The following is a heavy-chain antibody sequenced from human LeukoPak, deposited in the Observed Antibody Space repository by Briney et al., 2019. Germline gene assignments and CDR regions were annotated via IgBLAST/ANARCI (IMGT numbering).Heavy chain of an antibody. Sequence: PGGSLRLSCAASGFTFSIHSMNWVRQAPGKGLEWVSYIDSRSGTIYYGDSVKGRFTISRDNAENSLYLQMNSLRAEDTAVYYCAKDLHYYDSSGILDYWGQGTLVTVSS. D-gene: IGHD3-22*01. V-gene: IGHV3-48*04. CDR2: IDSRSGTI. CDR1: GFTFSIHS. CDR3: AKDLHYYDSSGILDY. J-gene: IGHJ4*02.